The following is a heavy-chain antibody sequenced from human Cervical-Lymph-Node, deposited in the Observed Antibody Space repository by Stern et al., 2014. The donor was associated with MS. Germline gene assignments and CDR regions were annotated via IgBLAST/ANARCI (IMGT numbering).Heavy chain of an antibody. V-gene: IGHV3-11*01. CDR2: IRPGGDTI. J-gene: IGHJ5*01. CDR3: ARDQYGGDCYDS. CDR1: GFTFSHYY. D-gene: IGHD4-23*01. Sequence: VQLVESGGGLVKPGGSLRLSCVASGFTFSHYYMSWIRQAPGKGLEWVSYIRPGGDTIYYEDSLKGRFTISRDNAKNSLYLHMNSLRAEDTAVYYCARDQYGGDCYDSWGQGTLVTVSS.